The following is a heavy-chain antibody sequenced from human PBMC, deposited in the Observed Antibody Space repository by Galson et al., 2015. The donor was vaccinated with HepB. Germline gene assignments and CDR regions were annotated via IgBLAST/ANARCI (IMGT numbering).Heavy chain of an antibody. Sequence: SVKVSCKASGYTFTTYYMHWVRQAPGQGLEWIGIINPSGGSTSYAQKFQGRVTMTRDTSTSTVYMELSSLRSDDTAVYYCARTFYYDTTNYPFDYWGQGTLVTVSS. CDR2: INPSGGST. J-gene: IGHJ4*02. D-gene: IGHD3-22*01. V-gene: IGHV1-46*01. CDR3: ARTFYYDTTNYPFDY. CDR1: GYTFTTYY.